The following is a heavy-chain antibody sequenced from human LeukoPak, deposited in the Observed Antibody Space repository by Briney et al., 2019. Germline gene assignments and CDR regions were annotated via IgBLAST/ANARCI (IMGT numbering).Heavy chain of an antibody. J-gene: IGHJ6*02. CDR3: ARGSDSDVVVPAAIRNYYYGMDV. V-gene: IGHV1-2*02. CDR2: IKPNSGGT. D-gene: IGHD2-2*02. Sequence: ASVKVSCKASGYTFTGYYMHWVRQAPGQGLEWMGWIKPNSGGTNYAQKFQGRVTMTRDTSISTAYMELSRLRSDDTAVYYCARGSDSDVVVPAAIRNYYYGMDVWGQGTTVTVSS. CDR1: GYTFTGYY.